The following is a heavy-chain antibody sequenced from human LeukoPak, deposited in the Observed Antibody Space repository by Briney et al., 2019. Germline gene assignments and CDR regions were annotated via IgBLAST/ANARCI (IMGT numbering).Heavy chain of an antibody. Sequence: SETLSLTCTVSGGSISSYYWSWIRQPPGKGLEWIGYIYTSGSTNYNPSLKSRVIISVDTSKNQFSLKLSSVTAADTAVYYCARQGYCSSTSCYTHFQHWGQGTLVTVSS. CDR3: ARQGYCSSTSCYTHFQH. CDR2: IYTSGST. D-gene: IGHD2-2*02. J-gene: IGHJ1*01. CDR1: GGSISSYY. V-gene: IGHV4-4*09.